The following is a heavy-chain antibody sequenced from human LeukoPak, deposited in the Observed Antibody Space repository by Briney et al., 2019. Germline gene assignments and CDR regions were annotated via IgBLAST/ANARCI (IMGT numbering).Heavy chain of an antibody. CDR1: GFTFSRYT. CDR3: ARDPNWGSGY. D-gene: IGHD7-27*01. Sequence: GGSLRLSCAASGFTFSRYTMTWVRQAPGKGLEWVSIIGPSGGDIHYADSVKGRFIISRDNSKNTLFLQMNSLRVDDTAIYYCARDPNWGSGYWGQGTLVTVSS. J-gene: IGHJ4*02. CDR2: IGPSGGDI. V-gene: IGHV3-23*01.